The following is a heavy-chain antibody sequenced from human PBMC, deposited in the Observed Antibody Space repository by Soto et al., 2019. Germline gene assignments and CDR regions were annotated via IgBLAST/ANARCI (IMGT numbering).Heavy chain of an antibody. CDR1: GGSFSGYY. CDR2: INHSGST. V-gene: IGHV4-34*01. CDR3: ARAELLYYYYYYMDV. J-gene: IGHJ6*03. D-gene: IGHD3-10*01. Sequence: ASETLSLTCAVYGGSFSGYYWSWIRQPPGKGLEWIGEINHSGSTNYNPSLKSRVTISVDTSKNQFSLKLSSVTAADTAVYYCARAELLYYYYYYMDVWGKGTTVTVSS.